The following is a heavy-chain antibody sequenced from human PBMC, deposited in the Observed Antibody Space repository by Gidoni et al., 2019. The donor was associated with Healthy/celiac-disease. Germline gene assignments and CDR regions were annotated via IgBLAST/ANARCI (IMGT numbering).Heavy chain of an antibody. CDR2: IYYSGST. CDR3: ARGYSYGSYYYYYYMDV. Sequence: QVQLQESGPGLVKPSETLSLTCTVSGGSISSYYWSWIRQHPGKGLEWIGYIYYSGSTNYNPSLKSRVTISVDTSKNQFSLKLSSVTAADTAVYYCARGYSYGSYYYYYYMDVWGKGTTVTVSS. D-gene: IGHD5-18*01. CDR1: GGSISSYY. V-gene: IGHV4-59*08. J-gene: IGHJ6*03.